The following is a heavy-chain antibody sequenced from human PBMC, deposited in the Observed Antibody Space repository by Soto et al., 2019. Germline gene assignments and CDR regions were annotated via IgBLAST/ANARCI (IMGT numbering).Heavy chain of an antibody. Sequence: PSETLSLTCTVSGDSFSNHFWSWIRQPPGKGLEWIAVIHYSGTANYNPSLRSRVTISVDTPQNQFSLRLTSVTAADTAVYYCAGHPRTAGGDRTFDYWGQGTMVTVS. D-gene: IGHD2-21*02. V-gene: IGHV4-59*08. CDR3: AGHPRTAGGDRTFDY. CDR1: GDSFSNHF. CDR2: IHYSGTA. J-gene: IGHJ4*02.